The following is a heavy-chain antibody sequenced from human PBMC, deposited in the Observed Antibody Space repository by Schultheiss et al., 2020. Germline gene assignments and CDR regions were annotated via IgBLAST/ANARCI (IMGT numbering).Heavy chain of an antibody. V-gene: IGHV3-48*03. J-gene: IGHJ6*02. CDR2: ISTGGSII. CDR1: GFTFSDYE. CDR3: ARNPPYYHYYYGMDV. Sequence: GGSLRLSCAASGFTFSDYEMNWVRQAPGKGLEWVSYISTGGSIIYYADSVKGRFTISRDNAKNSLYLQMNSLRAEDTAVYYCARNPPYYHYYYGMDVWGQGTTVNVSS.